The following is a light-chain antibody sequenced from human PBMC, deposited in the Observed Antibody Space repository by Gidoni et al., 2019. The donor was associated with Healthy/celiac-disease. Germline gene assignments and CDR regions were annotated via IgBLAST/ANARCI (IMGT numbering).Light chain of an antibody. Sequence: EIVMTHPPVTLSVSPGERATLSRRASQSVSSNLAWYQQKPGQAPRLLIYGASTRATGIPARFSGSGSGTEFTLTISSLQSEDFAVYYCQQYNNWPLTFGGGTKVEIK. V-gene: IGKV3-15*01. J-gene: IGKJ4*01. CDR2: GAS. CDR3: QQYNNWPLT. CDR1: QSVSSN.